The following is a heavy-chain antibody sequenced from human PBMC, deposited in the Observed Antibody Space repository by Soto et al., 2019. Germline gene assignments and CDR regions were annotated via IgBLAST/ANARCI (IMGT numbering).Heavy chain of an antibody. CDR3: AIYSSSSPYYFDY. J-gene: IGHJ4*02. V-gene: IGHV1-24*01. CDR1: GGTFSSYA. CDR2: FDPEDGET. Sequence: ASVKVSCKASGGTFSSYAISWVRQAPGQGLEWMGGFDPEDGETIYAQKFQGRVTMTEDTSTDTAYMELSSLRSEDTAVYYCAIYSSSSPYYFDYWGQGTLVTVSS. D-gene: IGHD6-6*01.